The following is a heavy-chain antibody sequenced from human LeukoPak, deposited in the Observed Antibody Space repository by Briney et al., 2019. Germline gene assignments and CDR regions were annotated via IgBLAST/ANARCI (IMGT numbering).Heavy chain of an antibody. CDR2: INPNSGGT. V-gene: IGHV1-2*04. D-gene: IGHD3-10*01. CDR3: ARWGYGAMVRASDAFDI. J-gene: IGHJ3*02. CDR1: GYTFTGYY. Sequence: ASVKVSCKASGYTFTGYYMHWVRQAPGQGLEWMGWINPNSGGTNYAQKFQGWVTMTRDTSISTAYMELSRLRSDDTAVYYCARWGYGAMVRASDAFDIWGQGTMVTVSS.